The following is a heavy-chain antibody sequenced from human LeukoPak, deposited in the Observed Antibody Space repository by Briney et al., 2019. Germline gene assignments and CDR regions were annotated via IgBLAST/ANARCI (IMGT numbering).Heavy chain of an antibody. Sequence: GGSLRLSCVVSGFTFSSYSMMWVRQAPGKGLQWVANMKKDGSEKKYVESVKGRFTISRDNAKNSLYLQMNSLRAGDTAVYYCGRHLSGSGTYFIDYWGQGTLVSVSS. CDR2: MKKDGSEK. J-gene: IGHJ4*02. CDR1: GFTFSSYS. V-gene: IGHV3-7*01. CDR3: GRHLSGSGTYFIDY. D-gene: IGHD3-10*01.